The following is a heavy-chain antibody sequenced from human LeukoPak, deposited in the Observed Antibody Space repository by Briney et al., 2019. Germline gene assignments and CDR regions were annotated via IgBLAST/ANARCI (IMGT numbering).Heavy chain of an antibody. CDR3: ARDGDGYNLYDY. CDR2: IYYSGST. Sequence: SETLSLTCTVSGGSISSSSYYWGWIRQPPGTGLGWIGSIYYSGSTYYNPSLKSRVTISVDTSKNQFSLKLSSVTAADTAVYYCARDGDGYNLYDYWGQGTLVTVSS. D-gene: IGHD5-24*01. CDR1: GGSISSSSYY. V-gene: IGHV4-39*07. J-gene: IGHJ4*02.